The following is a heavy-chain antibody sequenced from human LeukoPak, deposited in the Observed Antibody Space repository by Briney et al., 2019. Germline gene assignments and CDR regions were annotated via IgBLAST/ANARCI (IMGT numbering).Heavy chain of an antibody. CDR3: ARVRVYAFDI. CDR1: GFTFSSYA. CDR2: ISYDGSNK. Sequence: GGSLRLSSAASGFTFSSYAMHWVRQAPGKGLEWVAVISYDGSNKYYADSVKGRFTISRDNSKNTLYLQTNSLRAEDTAVYYCARVRVYAFDIWGQGTMVTVSS. D-gene: IGHD1-14*01. V-gene: IGHV3-30-3*01. J-gene: IGHJ3*02.